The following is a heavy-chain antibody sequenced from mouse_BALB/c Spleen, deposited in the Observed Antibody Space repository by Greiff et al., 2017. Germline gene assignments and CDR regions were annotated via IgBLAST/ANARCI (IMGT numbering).Heavy chain of an antibody. V-gene: IGHV1-15*01. CDR3: TRSRDYFDY. CDR1: GYTFTDYE. CDR2: IDPETGGT. Sequence: QVHVKQSGAELVRPGASVTLSCKASGYTFTDYEMHWVKQTPVHGLEWIGAIDPETGGTAYNQKFKGKATLTADKSSSTAYMELRSLTSEDSAVYYCTRSRDYFDYWGQGTTLTVSS. J-gene: IGHJ2*01.